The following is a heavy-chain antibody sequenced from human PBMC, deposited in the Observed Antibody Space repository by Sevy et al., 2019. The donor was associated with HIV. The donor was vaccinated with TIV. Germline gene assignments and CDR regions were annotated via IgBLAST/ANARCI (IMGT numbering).Heavy chain of an antibody. J-gene: IGHJ4*02. CDR2: IYSGGST. V-gene: IGHV3-53*01. D-gene: IGHD3-3*01. Sequence: RGSLRLSCAASGFTVSSNYMSWVRQAPGKGLERVSVIYSGGSTYYTESVKGRFTISRDYSKNTQYLQMNSLRAEDTAVYYCASELKRITIFGVVEYYYWGQGTLVIVSS. CDR3: ASELKRITIFGVVEYYY. CDR1: GFTVSSNY.